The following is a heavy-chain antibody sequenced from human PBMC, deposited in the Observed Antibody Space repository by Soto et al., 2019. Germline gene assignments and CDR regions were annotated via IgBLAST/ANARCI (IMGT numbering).Heavy chain of an antibody. CDR3: AHAYGGRSLY. CDR2: IYWDDSK. V-gene: IGHV2-5*02. J-gene: IGHJ4*02. Sequence: QITLKESGPTLVKPTQTLTLTSTFSGFSLTTDRVGVGWIRQPPGEALEWLAVIYWDDSKTYRPSLESRLTITKDTSNTQVALTMTNMDSLDTATYYCAHAYGGRSLYWGQGTLVTVSS. CDR1: GFSLTTDRVG. D-gene: IGHD1-26*01.